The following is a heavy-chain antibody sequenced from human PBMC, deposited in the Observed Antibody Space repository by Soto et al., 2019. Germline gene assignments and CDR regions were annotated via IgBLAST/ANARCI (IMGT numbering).Heavy chain of an antibody. Sequence: QVLLVQSGAEVKKPGSSVKVTCKASGGTFSSYTISWVRQAPGQGLEYMGGIMPIFGTATYTQSFQDRVTSTADESTSTVYMELRSLTDDDTAVYYCTRAVTANYMGGDALEIWGQGTMVTVSS. D-gene: IGHD3-16*01. CDR3: TRAVTANYMGGDALEI. CDR1: GGTFSSYT. CDR2: IMPIFGTA. V-gene: IGHV1-69*01. J-gene: IGHJ3*02.